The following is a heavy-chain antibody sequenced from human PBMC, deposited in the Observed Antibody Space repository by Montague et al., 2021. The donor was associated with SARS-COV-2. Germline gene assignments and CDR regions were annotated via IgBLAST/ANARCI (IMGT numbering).Heavy chain of an antibody. D-gene: IGHD3-3*02. CDR1: GFTFSSYA. V-gene: IGHV3-30*04. Sequence: SLRLSCAASGFTFSSYAMHWVRQAPGKGLEWVAVIPYDGSNKYYADSVKGRFTISRDNSKNTLYLQMNSLRAKDTAVYYCARELILQYGMDVWGQGTTVTVSS. CDR2: IPYDGSNK. CDR3: ARELILQYGMDV. J-gene: IGHJ6*02.